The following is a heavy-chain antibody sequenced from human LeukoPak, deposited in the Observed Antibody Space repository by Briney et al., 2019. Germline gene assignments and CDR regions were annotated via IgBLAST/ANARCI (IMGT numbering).Heavy chain of an antibody. CDR3: ARLTGNNWFDP. CDR1: GGSISSYY. CDR2: IYYSGST. D-gene: IGHD1-20*01. J-gene: IGHJ5*02. V-gene: IGHV4-59*01. Sequence: SETLSLTCTVSGGSISSYYWSWIRQPPGKGLEWIGYIYYSGSTNYNPSLKSRVTISVDTSKNQFSLKLSSVTAADTAVYYCARLTGNNWFDPWGQGALVTASS.